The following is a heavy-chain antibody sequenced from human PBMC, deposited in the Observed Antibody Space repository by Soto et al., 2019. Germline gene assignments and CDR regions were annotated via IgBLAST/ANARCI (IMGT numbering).Heavy chain of an antibody. CDR3: AVTPNCGRDCSAASYWYFDI. J-gene: IGHJ2*01. CDR1: GLTFGNYA. Sequence: EVQLLESGGSLVQPGGSVRLSCAASGLTFGNYAMSWVRQAPGKGLEWVSAISGDSGRTYYSDSVKGRFTISRDNSKNTLYLQMNTLRAEDTAVYYCAVTPNCGRDCSAASYWYFDIWGRGTLVTVSS. D-gene: IGHD2-21*02. CDR2: ISGDSGRT. V-gene: IGHV3-23*01.